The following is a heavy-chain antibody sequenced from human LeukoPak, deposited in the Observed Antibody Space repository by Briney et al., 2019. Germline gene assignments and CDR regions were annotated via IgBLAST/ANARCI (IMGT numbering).Heavy chain of an antibody. CDR3: ARHRYYDSWVHTGAFDI. CDR2: IYYIGTT. Sequence: SETLSLTCTVTGDSITSRTYYWAWIGQPAGKGLEWIGTIYYIGTTYYNPSLKSRVTISLDTSSNQLSLGLTSVIAMDTAIYYCARHRYYDSWVHTGAFDIWGHGTTVTVSS. V-gene: IGHV4-39*01. J-gene: IGHJ3*02. CDR1: GDSITSRTYY. D-gene: IGHD3-3*01.